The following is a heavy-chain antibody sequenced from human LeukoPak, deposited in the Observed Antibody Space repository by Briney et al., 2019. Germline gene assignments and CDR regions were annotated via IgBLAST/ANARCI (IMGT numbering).Heavy chain of an antibody. D-gene: IGHD3-22*01. Sequence: SVNVSCTASGGTFSSYAISWVRQAPGQGLEWMGGIIPIFGTANYAQKFQGRVTITADESTSTAYMELSSLRSEDTAVYYCAKKRVRITMIVVVIPDSYYFDYWGQGTLVTVSS. CDR3: AKKRVRITMIVVVIPDSYYFDY. CDR1: GGTFSSYA. J-gene: IGHJ4*02. CDR2: IIPIFGTA. V-gene: IGHV1-69*13.